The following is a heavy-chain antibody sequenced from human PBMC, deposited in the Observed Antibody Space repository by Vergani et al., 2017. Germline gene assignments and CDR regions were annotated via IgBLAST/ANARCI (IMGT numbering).Heavy chain of an antibody. CDR2: IYYSGST. CDR3: ARDGSYYDILTGYSRFDY. CDR1: GGSISSSSYY. J-gene: IGHJ4*02. Sequence: QLQLQESGPGLVKPSETLSLTCTVSGGSISSSSYYWGWIRQPPGKGLEWIGGIYYSGSTYYNPSLKSRVTISVDTSKNQFSLKLSSVTAADTAVYYCARDGSYYDILTGYSRFDYWGQGTLVTVSS. D-gene: IGHD3-9*01. V-gene: IGHV4-39*02.